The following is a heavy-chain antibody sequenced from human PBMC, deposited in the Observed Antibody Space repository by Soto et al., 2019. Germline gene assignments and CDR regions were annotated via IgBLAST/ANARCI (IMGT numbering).Heavy chain of an antibody. Sequence: GGSLRLSCAASGFTFSSYGMHWVRQAPGKGLEWVAVIWYDGSNKYYADSVKGRFTISRDNSKNTLYLQMNSLRAEDTAVYYCARGGPYFDWLSYFDYWGQGTLVTVSS. D-gene: IGHD3-9*01. CDR2: IWYDGSNK. V-gene: IGHV3-33*01. CDR3: ARGGPYFDWLSYFDY. CDR1: GFTFSSYG. J-gene: IGHJ4*02.